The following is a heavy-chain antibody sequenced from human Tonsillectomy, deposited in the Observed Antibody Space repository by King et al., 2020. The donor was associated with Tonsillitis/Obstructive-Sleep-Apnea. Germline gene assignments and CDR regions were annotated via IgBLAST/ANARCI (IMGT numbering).Heavy chain of an antibody. Sequence: VQLQESGPGLVKPSETLSLSCTVSGVSISSYYWSWIRQPPGKGLEWIGYIYNAWTTSYNPSLKTRVAMSVDTSKNQFSLKLTSVTAADTAVYYCARYAYCGGDCYSGHFQHWGQGTLVTVSS. CDR2: IYNAWTT. CDR3: ARYAYCGGDCYSGHFQH. V-gene: IGHV4-59*01. J-gene: IGHJ1*01. D-gene: IGHD2-21*01. CDR1: GVSISSYY.